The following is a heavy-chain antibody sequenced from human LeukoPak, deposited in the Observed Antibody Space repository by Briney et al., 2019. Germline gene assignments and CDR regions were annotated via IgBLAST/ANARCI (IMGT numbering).Heavy chain of an antibody. CDR3: ASSLAAAGYDFDY. J-gene: IGHJ4*02. D-gene: IGHD6-13*01. CDR1: GYTFTNCY. V-gene: IGHV1-46*01. Sequence: ASVKVSCKASGYTFTNCYMHWVRQAPGQGLEWMGIINPSGGSTSYAQKFQGRVTMTRDTSTSTVYMELSSLRSEDTAVYYCASSLAAAGYDFDYWGRGTLVTVSS. CDR2: INPSGGST.